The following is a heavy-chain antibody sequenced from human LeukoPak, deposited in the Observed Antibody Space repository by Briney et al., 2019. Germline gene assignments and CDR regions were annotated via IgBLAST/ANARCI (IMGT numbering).Heavy chain of an antibody. Sequence: GRSLRLSCAASGFTFTTFGIHWVCQAPGKGLEWVAAISPDGNLEYNTDSVKGRFTISRDNSKNMIYLQMSSLRGEDSALYYCAKVNNNDDYWGQGTLVTVSS. D-gene: IGHD1/OR15-1a*01. V-gene: IGHV3-30*18. CDR1: GFTFTTFG. J-gene: IGHJ4*02. CDR3: AKVNNNDDY. CDR2: ISPDGNLE.